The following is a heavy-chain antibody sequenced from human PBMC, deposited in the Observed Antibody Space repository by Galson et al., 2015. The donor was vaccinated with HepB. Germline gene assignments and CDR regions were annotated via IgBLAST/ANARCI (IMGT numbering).Heavy chain of an antibody. CDR2: INPSGGST. V-gene: IGHV1-46*04. CDR3: AREVDTAMVTGTYYYYYYGMDV. CDR1: GYTFTSYY. Sequence: SVKVSCKASGYTFTSYYMHWVRQAPGQGLEWMGIINPSGGSTSHAQKLQGRVTMTRDTSTSTVYMELSSLRSEDTAVYYCAREVDTAMVTGTYYYYYYGMDVWGQGTTVTVSS. D-gene: IGHD5-18*01. J-gene: IGHJ6*02.